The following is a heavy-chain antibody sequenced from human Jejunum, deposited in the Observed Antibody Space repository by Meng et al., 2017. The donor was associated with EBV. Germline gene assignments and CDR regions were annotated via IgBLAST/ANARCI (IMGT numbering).Heavy chain of an antibody. J-gene: IGHJ4*02. V-gene: IGHV4-4*02. Sequence: QVQLQESGPGLVKSSGTLSLTCAVSGGSITSTNWWSWVRQPPGKGLEWIGEIHHSGRTNYNPSLKSRVTISVDKSKNQFSLELSSVTAADTAVYFCASVGYYDSSGYFTDYWGQGTLVTVAS. D-gene: IGHD3-22*01. CDR1: GGSITSTNW. CDR3: ASVGYYDSSGYFTDY. CDR2: IHHSGRT.